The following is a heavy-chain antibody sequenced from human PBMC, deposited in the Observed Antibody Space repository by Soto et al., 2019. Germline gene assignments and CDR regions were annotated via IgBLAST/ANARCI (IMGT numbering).Heavy chain of an antibody. D-gene: IGHD6-19*01. V-gene: IGHV4-59*01. J-gene: IGHJ6*02. CDR1: GGSISSYY. Sequence: QVQLQESGPGLVKPSETLSLTCTVSGGSISSYYWSWIRQLPGKGLEWIGYIYYSGSTNYNPSLKSRVTISVDTSKNQFSLKLSSVTAADTAVYYCARAGRAAVAGTYYYYGMDVWGQGTTVTVSS. CDR2: IYYSGST. CDR3: ARAGRAAVAGTYYYYGMDV.